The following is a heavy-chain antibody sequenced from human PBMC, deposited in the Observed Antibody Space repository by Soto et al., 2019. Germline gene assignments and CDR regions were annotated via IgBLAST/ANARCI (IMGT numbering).Heavy chain of an antibody. CDR1: GGSISSGGYS. D-gene: IGHD4-17*01. Sequence: PSETLSLTCAVSGGSISSGGYSWSWIRQPPGKGLEWIGYMYHSGSTYYNPSLKSRVTISIDTSKNQFSLKLSSVTAADTAVYYCARDYGGNSGFDYWGQGTLVTVSS. CDR2: MYHSGST. J-gene: IGHJ4*02. V-gene: IGHV4-30-2*01. CDR3: ARDYGGNSGFDY.